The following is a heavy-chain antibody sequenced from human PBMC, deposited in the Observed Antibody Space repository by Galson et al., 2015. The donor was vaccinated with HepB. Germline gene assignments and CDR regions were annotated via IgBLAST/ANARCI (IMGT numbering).Heavy chain of an antibody. J-gene: IGHJ4*02. CDR3: AREPLSPPPFDY. CDR2: IKQDGSEK. CDR1: GFTFSSYR. Sequence: SLRLSCAASGFTFSSYRMSWVRQAPGKGLEWVANIKQDGSEKYYVDSVKGRFTISRDNAKNSLYLQMNSLRAEDTAVYYCAREPLSPPPFDYWGQGTLVTVSS. V-gene: IGHV3-7*01. D-gene: IGHD3-16*02.